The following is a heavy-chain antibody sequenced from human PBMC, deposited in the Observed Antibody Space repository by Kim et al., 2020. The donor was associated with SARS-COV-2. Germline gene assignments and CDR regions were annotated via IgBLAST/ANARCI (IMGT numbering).Heavy chain of an antibody. D-gene: IGHD3-10*01. Sequence: SETLSLTCAVSGGSISSSNWWSWVRQPPGKGLEWIGEIYHSGSTNYNQSLKSRVTISVEKSKNQFSLKLSSVTAADTAVYYCARGPVLLWFGELYLGKSGFAPLGQGTLVTVPS. V-gene: IGHV4-4*02. CDR2: IYHSGST. CDR3: ARGPVLLWFGELYLGKSGFAP. CDR1: GGSISSSNW. J-gene: IGHJ5*02.